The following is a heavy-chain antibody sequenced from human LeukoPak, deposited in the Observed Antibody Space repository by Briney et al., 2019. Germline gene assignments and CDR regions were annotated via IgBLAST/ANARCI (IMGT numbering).Heavy chain of an antibody. V-gene: IGHV4-61*02. CDR2: IYTSGST. Sequence: SQTLSLTCTVCGGSISSYSDYWSWIRQPAGKGLEWFLCIYTSGSTNYNTSLKGRVTISVDTSKNQFSLKLSSVIAADTAVYYCARLMFGELFRAGYYYYMDVWGKGTTVTISS. D-gene: IGHD3-10*02. CDR3: ARLMFGELFRAGYYYYMDV. J-gene: IGHJ6*03. CDR1: GGSISSYSDY.